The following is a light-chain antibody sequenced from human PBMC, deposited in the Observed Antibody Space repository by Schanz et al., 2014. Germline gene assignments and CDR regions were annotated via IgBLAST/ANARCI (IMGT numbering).Light chain of an antibody. V-gene: IGLV1-44*01. CDR1: SSSIGSDS. Sequence: QSVLTQPPSASGTPGQRVTISCSVSSSSIGSDSMNWYQQLPGMAPRLLIYSNNQRPSGVPDRFSGSKSGNTASLTVSGPQAEDEVDYCCRSYAGRNTAYVFGTGTKLTVL. J-gene: IGLJ1*01. CDR2: SNN. CDR3: RSYAGRNTAYV.